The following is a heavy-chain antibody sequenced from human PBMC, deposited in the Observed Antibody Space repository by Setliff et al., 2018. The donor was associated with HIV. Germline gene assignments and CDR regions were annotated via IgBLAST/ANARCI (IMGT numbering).Heavy chain of an antibody. V-gene: IGHV1-69*13. D-gene: IGHD3-10*01. CDR1: GGTFNNLA. Sequence: SVKVSCKASGGTFNNLAISWVRQAPGQGLEWMGEFIPLFGTTNYAQKFQGRVSFTADASTNTAYMELSSLRSEDTAVFYCGRGKHYSSGSPPLYDSWGQGTLDTVSS. J-gene: IGHJ4*02. CDR2: FIPLFGTT. CDR3: GRGKHYSSGSPPLYDS.